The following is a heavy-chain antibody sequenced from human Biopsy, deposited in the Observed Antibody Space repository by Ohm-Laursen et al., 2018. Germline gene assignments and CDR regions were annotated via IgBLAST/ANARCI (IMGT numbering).Heavy chain of an antibody. CDR1: GGSISSSTTYY. J-gene: IGHJ5*02. CDR2: IYNTETT. CDR3: ARHPTGFWFDP. Sequence: GTLSLTCTVSGGSISSSTTYYWAWPRQPPGKGLVWIGSIYNTETTFYNPSLKSRVTISVDTSTNQFSLKVSSVAAADTALYFCARHPTGFWFDPWGHGTLVTVSS. V-gene: IGHV4-39*01.